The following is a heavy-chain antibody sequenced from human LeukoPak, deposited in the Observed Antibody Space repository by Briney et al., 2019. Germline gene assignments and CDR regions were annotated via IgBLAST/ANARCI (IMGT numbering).Heavy chain of an antibody. CDR3: ARGAGYYDSSASIDY. CDR2: ISPSGGST. V-gene: IGHV1-46*01. Sequence: GASVKVSCKASGYTFTGFYMYWVRQAPGQGLEWMGIISPSGGSTSYAQKFQGRLTMTRDTSTSTVYMELSSLRSEDTAVYYCARGAGYYDSSASIDYWGQGTLVTVSS. CDR1: GYTFTGFY. J-gene: IGHJ4*02. D-gene: IGHD3-22*01.